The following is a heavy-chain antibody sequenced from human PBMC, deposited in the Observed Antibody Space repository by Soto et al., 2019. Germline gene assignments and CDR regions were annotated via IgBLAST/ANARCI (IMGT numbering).Heavy chain of an antibody. CDR3: ASGIAARPGVDY. J-gene: IGHJ4*02. Sequence: SETLSLTCTVSGGSISSSSYYWGWIRQPPGKGLEWIGSIYYSGSTYYNPSLKSRVTISVATSKNQFSLKLSSVTAADTAVYYCASGIAARPGVDYWGQGTLVTVSS. CDR1: GGSISSSSYY. CDR2: IYYSGST. D-gene: IGHD6-6*01. V-gene: IGHV4-39*01.